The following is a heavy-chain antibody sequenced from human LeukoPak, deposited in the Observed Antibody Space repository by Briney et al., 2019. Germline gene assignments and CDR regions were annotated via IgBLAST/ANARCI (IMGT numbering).Heavy chain of an antibody. CDR1: GGSISSYY. J-gene: IGHJ4*02. CDR3: ARAPYYYDSSGYYFFDY. CDR2: IYYSGST. V-gene: IGHV4-59*01. Sequence: SETLSLTCTVSGGSISSYYWSWIRQPPGKGMEWIGYIYYSGSTNYNPSLKSRVTISVDTSKNQFSLKLSSVTAAVTAVYYCARAPYYYDSSGYYFFDYWGQGTLVTVSS. D-gene: IGHD3-22*01.